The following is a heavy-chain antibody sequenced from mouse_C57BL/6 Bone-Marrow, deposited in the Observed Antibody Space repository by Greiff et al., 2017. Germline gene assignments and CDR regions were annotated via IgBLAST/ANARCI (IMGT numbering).Heavy chain of an antibody. J-gene: IGHJ2*01. V-gene: IGHV1-55*01. Sequence: QVQLQQPGAELVKPGASVKMSCKASGYTFTSYWITWVKQRPGQGLEWIGDIYPGSGSTNYNEKFKSKATLTLDTSSSTAYMQRSSLTSEDSAVYYCARWLYGSSYYFDYWGQGTTLTVSS. CDR2: IYPGSGST. CDR1: GYTFTSYW. CDR3: ARWLYGSSYYFDY. D-gene: IGHD1-1*01.